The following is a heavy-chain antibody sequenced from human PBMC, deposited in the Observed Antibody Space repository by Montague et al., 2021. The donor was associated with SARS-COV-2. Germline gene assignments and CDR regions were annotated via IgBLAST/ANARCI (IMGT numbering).Heavy chain of an antibody. CDR1: GFSLSTSGMC. D-gene: IGHD6-13*01. CDR3: AREIAAAGPALDY. J-gene: IGHJ4*02. V-gene: IGHV2-70*11. CDR2: IDWDDDK. Sequence: PALVRPTQTLTLTCTFSGFSLSTSGMCVSWIRQPPGKALEWLARIDWDDDKYYSTSLKTRLTISKDTSKNQVVLTMTNMDPVDTATYYCAREIAAAGPALDYWGQGTLVTVSS.